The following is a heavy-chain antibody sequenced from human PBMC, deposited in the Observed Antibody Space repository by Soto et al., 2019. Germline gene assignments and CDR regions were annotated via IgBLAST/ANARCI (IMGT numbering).Heavy chain of an antibody. J-gene: IGHJ3*02. CDR1: GYTFTSYG. V-gene: IGHV1-18*01. CDR2: ISAYNGNT. Sequence: QVQLVQSGAEVKKPGASVKVSCKASGYTFTSYGISWVRQAPGQGLEWMGWISAYNGNTNYAQKLQGRVTMTTDTSTSTAYMELRSLRSDDTAVYYCARVTSLGEQLAPIDAFDIWGQGTMVTVSS. CDR3: ARVTSLGEQLAPIDAFDI. D-gene: IGHD6-6*01.